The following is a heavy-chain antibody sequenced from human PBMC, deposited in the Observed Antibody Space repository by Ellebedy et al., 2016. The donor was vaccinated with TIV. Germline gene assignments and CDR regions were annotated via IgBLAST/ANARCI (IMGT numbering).Heavy chain of an antibody. J-gene: IGHJ6*02. CDR3: AKAKEIRYFDWSRDYYYYYGMDV. CDR1: GFTFSSYA. Sequence: GESLKISCAASGFTFSSYAMSWVRQAPGKGLEWVSAISGSGGSTYYADSVKGRFTISRDNSKNTLYLQMNSLRAEDTAVYYCAKAKEIRYFDWSRDYYYYYGMDVWGQGTTVTVSS. D-gene: IGHD3-9*01. V-gene: IGHV3-23*01. CDR2: ISGSGGST.